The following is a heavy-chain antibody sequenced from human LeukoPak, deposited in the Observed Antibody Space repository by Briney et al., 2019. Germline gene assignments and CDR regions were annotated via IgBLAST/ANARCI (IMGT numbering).Heavy chain of an antibody. Sequence: GGSLRLSCAASGFTFSSYSMNWVRQAPGKGLEWVSYISSSSSTIYYADSVKGRFTISRDNSKNTLYLQMNSLRTEDTAVYYCAKDLLLPPHPPATFDPWGQGTLVTVSS. D-gene: IGHD2-21*01. CDR2: ISSSSSTI. J-gene: IGHJ5*02. CDR3: AKDLLLPPHPPATFDP. CDR1: GFTFSSYS. V-gene: IGHV3-48*01.